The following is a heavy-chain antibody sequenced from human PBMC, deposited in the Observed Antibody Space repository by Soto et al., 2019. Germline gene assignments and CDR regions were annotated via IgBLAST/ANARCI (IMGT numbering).Heavy chain of an antibody. J-gene: IGHJ6*03. V-gene: IGHV4-59*08. CDR3: ASRFLDTNNMDV. Sequence: SETLSVTRTVCDASISSYYWSWIRQPPGKGLEWIGYIYYSGSTNYNPSLKSRVTISVDTSKNQFSLKLSSVTAADTAVYYCASRFLDTNNMDVWGKGNTVTVSS. CDR2: IYYSGST. D-gene: IGHD3-3*01. CDR1: DASISSYY.